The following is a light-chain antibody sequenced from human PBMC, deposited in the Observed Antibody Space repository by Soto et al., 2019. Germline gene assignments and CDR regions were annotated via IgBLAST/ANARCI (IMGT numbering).Light chain of an antibody. CDR2: AAS. V-gene: IGKV1-39*01. Sequence: DIQVTQSPSSLSASVGDRVTITCRSSQTITNYLNWYQQKPGKAPKLLMYAASSLQSGVPSRFSGSGSGTDFTLTITRLQPEDFATYYCQQSYTTPPTFGGGTKVEIK. J-gene: IGKJ4*01. CDR1: QTITNY. CDR3: QQSYTTPPT.